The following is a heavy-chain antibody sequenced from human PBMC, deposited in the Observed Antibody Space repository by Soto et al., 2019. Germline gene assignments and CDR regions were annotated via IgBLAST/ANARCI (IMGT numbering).Heavy chain of an antibody. CDR3: ARHAAAGTDAFDI. J-gene: IGHJ3*02. V-gene: IGHV4-39*01. Sequence: SETLSLTCTVSGGSISSSSYYWGWIRQPPGKGLEWIGSIYYSGSTYYSPSLKSRVTISVDTSKNQFSLKLSSVTAADTAVYYCARHAAAGTDAFDIWGQGTMVTVSS. CDR1: GGSISSSSYY. D-gene: IGHD6-13*01. CDR2: IYYSGST.